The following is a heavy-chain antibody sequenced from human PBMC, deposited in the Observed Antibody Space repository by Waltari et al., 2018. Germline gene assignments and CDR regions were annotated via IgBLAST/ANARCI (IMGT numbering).Heavy chain of an antibody. J-gene: IGHJ4*02. V-gene: IGHV3-15*01. D-gene: IGHD1-26*01. CDR3: ATERTGSHDY. CDR2: VKSKTDGGTT. Sequence: EVQLVESGGGLVNPGGSLRLYCAACGFTFSHLYINWVRQAPGKGLEWVGLVKSKTDGGTTEYAAPVKGRFTISRDDSKDTAYLQMNSLRIEDTAVYYCATERTGSHDYWGQGTLVTVSS. CDR1: GFTFSHLY.